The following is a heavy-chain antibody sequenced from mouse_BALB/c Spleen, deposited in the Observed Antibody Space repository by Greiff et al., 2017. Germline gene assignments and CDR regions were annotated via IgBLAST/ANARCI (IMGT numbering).Heavy chain of an antibody. V-gene: IGHV1-69*02. CDR2: IYPSDSYT. J-gene: IGHJ3*01. D-gene: IGHD1-2*01. CDR1: GYTFTSYW. Sequence: QVQLQQSGAELVRPGASVKLSCKASGYTFTSYWINWVKQRPGQGLEWIGNIYPSDSYTNYNQKFKDKATLTVDKSSSTAYMQLSSPTSEDSAVYYCTLLRPAWFAYWGQGTLVTVSA. CDR3: TLLRPAWFAY.